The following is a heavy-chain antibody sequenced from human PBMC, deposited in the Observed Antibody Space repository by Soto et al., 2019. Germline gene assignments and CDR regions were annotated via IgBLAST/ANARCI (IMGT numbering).Heavy chain of an antibody. Sequence: SETLSLTCSVSGGSIISYFWTWIRQSPGKGLQWIGYSHYSGNTNYNPSLKSRVTMSVDTDKNQFSLNLASVTAADTAVYYCARMNQLAPKRNAFDIWAQGTMVTVSS. D-gene: IGHD1-1*01. J-gene: IGHJ3*02. CDR3: ARMNQLAPKRNAFDI. CDR1: GGSIISYF. V-gene: IGHV4-59*01. CDR2: SHYSGNT.